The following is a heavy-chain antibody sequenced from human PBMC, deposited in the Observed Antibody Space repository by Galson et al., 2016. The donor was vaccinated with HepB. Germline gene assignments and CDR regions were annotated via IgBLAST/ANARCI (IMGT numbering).Heavy chain of an antibody. Sequence: SLTLSCAASGFSVYVMSWVRQAPGKGLEWVATFSGYDSSAFYADSVKGRFTIARDRSKKPLFLQMNSLRVDDTARYFCAKDLHYEIARSSSDFWRGLARRQSAGDSDMDVWGQGTTVIVSS. CDR2: FSGYDSSA. V-gene: IGHV3-23*01. CDR3: AKDLHYEIARSSSDFWRGLARRQSAGDSDMDV. J-gene: IGHJ6*02. D-gene: IGHD3-3*01. CDR1: GFSVYV.